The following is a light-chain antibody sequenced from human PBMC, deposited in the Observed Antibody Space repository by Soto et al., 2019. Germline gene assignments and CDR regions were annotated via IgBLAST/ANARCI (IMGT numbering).Light chain of an antibody. J-gene: IGLJ3*02. Sequence: QSVLTQPPSVSAAPGQRVTISCSGSSSNIGNNFVSWYQQLPGTAPKLLIYDNNKRSSGIPDRFSGSKSGTSATLGITGLQTGDEADYYCGTWDSSLSAWMFGGGTKLTVL. CDR1: SSNIGNNF. CDR2: DNN. V-gene: IGLV1-51*01. CDR3: GTWDSSLSAWM.